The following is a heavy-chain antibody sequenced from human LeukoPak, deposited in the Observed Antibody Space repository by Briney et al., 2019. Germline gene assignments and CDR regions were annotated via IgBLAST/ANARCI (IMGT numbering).Heavy chain of an antibody. CDR3: ARDRIAVAVHPEAFDY. CDR1: GFTFSSYG. D-gene: IGHD6-19*01. Sequence: GRSLRLSCAASGFTFSSYGMHWVRQAPGKGLEWVAVIWYDRNNKYYADSVKGRFTISRDNSKNTLYLQMNSLRAEDTAVYYCARDRIAVAVHPEAFDYWGQGTLVTVSS. CDR2: IWYDRNNK. J-gene: IGHJ4*02. V-gene: IGHV3-33*01.